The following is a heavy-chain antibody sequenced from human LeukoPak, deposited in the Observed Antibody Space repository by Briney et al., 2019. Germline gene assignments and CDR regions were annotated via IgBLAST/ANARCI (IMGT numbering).Heavy chain of an antibody. V-gene: IGHV3-21*01. CDR3: AREVWRDYYDSSGDFDY. Sequence: GGSLRLSCAASGFTLSTYDMSWVRQAPGRGLEWVSSITSSSSYIYYADSVKGRFTISRDNAKNSLYLQMSSLRAEDTAVYYCAREVWRDYYDSSGDFDYWGQGTLVTVSS. CDR2: ITSSSSYI. J-gene: IGHJ4*02. D-gene: IGHD3-22*01. CDR1: GFTLSTYD.